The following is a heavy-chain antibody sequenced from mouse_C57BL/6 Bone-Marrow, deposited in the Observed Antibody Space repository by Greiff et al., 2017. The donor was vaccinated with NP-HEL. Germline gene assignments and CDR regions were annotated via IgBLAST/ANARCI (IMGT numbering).Heavy chain of an antibody. CDR3: AGDDGYPYAMDY. CDR1: GYTFTSYG. Sequence: QVHVKQSGAELARPGASVKLSCKASGYTFTSYGISWVKQRTGQGLEWIGEIYPRSGNTYYNEKFKGKATLTADKSSSTAYMELRSLTSEDSAVYICAGDDGYPYAMDYWGQGTSVTVSS. D-gene: IGHD2-3*01. J-gene: IGHJ4*01. CDR2: IYPRSGNT. V-gene: IGHV1-81*01.